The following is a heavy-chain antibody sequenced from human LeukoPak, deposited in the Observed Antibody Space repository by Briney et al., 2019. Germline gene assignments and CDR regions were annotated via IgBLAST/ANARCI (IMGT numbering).Heavy chain of an antibody. CDR3: ARGPGSHFYY. D-gene: IGHD1-26*01. J-gene: IGHJ4*02. Sequence: SQTLSLTCTVSGGSLSGVYWSWIRQPPGKGLEWIGNIFYSGSPNYNPSLKSRVTTSFDPSKNQFSLKLSSVTAADTAVYYCARGPGSHFYYWGQGTLVTVSS. CDR1: GGSLSGVY. V-gene: IGHV4-59*12. CDR2: IFYSGSP.